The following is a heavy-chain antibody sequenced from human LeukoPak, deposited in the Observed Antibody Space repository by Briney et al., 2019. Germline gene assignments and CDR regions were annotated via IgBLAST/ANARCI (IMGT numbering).Heavy chain of an antibody. CDR3: ARDRVGGYTYGGSWFDP. V-gene: IGHV1-18*01. Sequence: ASVKVSCKTSGYIFTSYGISWVRQAPGQGLESMGWISPYNGNTKYAQKFQGRVTMTTDTSTSTVYMELRSLRSDDTAVYYCARDRVGGYTYGGSWFDPWGQGTLVTVSS. J-gene: IGHJ5*02. D-gene: IGHD5-18*01. CDR2: ISPYNGNT. CDR1: GYIFTSYG.